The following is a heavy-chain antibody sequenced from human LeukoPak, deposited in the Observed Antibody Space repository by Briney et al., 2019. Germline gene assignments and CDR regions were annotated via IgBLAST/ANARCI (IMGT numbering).Heavy chain of an antibody. CDR2: INSDGSTT. D-gene: IGHD6-19*01. CDR3: ARDRRGVAGGY. CDR1: GFTSSSYW. Sequence: GGSLRLSCAASGFTSSSYWMHWVRQAPGKGLVWVSRINSDGSTTTYADSVKGRFTISRDNAKNTLYLQMNSLRAEDTAVYYCARDRRGVAGGYWGQGTLVIVSS. V-gene: IGHV3-74*01. J-gene: IGHJ4*02.